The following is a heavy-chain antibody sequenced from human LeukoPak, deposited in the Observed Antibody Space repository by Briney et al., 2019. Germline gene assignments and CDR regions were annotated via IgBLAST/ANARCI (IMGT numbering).Heavy chain of an antibody. CDR2: ISYDGSNK. CDR1: GFTFSSYA. Sequence: GGSLRLSCAASGFTFSSYAMHWVRQAPGKGLEWVAVISYDGSNKYYADSVKSRFTISRDNSKNTLYLQMNSLRAEDTAVYYCAIDIVVVPASKTGADYWGQGTLVTVSS. J-gene: IGHJ4*02. D-gene: IGHD2-2*01. CDR3: AIDIVVVPASKTGADY. V-gene: IGHV3-30-3*01.